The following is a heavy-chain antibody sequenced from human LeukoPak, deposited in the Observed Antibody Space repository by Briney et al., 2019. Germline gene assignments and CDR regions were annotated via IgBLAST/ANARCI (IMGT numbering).Heavy chain of an antibody. CDR3: ARAGGYSFGPGGY. CDR1: GFTFSNYA. Sequence: GGSLRLSCAASGFTFSNYAMHWVRQAPGKGLEWVAVMWYDGSNEYYTDSVKGRFTISRDNSKNTLYLQMNSLRAEDTAVHYCARAGGYSFGPGGYWGQGTLVTVSS. D-gene: IGHD5-18*01. J-gene: IGHJ4*02. CDR2: MWYDGSNE. V-gene: IGHV3-33*01.